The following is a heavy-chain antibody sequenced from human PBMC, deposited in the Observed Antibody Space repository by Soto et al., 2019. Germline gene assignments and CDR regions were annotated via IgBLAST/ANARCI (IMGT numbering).Heavy chain of an antibody. CDR2: FIPIFGTA. CDR1: GGTFSSYA. D-gene: IGHD5-18*01. V-gene: IGHV1-69*01. J-gene: IGHJ4*02. Sequence: SVKVSFKASGGTFSSYAISWVRQAPGEGLEWMGGFIPIFGTANYAQKFQGRVTITADESTSTAYMELSSLRSEDTAVYYCARTQGYSYGARAPFDYCGQGTLVTVSS. CDR3: ARTQGYSYGARAPFDY.